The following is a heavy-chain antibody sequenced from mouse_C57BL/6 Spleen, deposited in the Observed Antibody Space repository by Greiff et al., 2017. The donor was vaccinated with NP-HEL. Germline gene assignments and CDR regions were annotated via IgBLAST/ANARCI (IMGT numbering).Heavy chain of an antibody. Sequence: VQLQQSGAELVRPGASVTLSCKASGYTFTDYEMHWVKQTPVHGLEWIGAIDPETGGTAYNQKFKGKAILTADKSSSTAYMELRSLTSEDSAVYYCTRPRIYYDYDGPFDYWGQGTTLTVSS. CDR3: TRPRIYYDYDGPFDY. CDR1: GYTFTDYE. CDR2: IDPETGGT. D-gene: IGHD2-4*01. J-gene: IGHJ2*01. V-gene: IGHV1-15*01.